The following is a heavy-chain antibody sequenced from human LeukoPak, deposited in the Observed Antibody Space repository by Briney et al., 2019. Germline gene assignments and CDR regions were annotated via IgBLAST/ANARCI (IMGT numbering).Heavy chain of an antibody. V-gene: IGHV1-18*01. D-gene: IGHD4-23*01. J-gene: IGHJ4*02. Sequence: ASVKVSCKASGYTFTSYGISWVRQAPGQGLEWMGWISAYNGNTNYAQKLQGRVTMTTDTSTSTAYMELSRLRSDDTAVYYCARDPGGYGGNAFDYWGQGTLVTVSS. CDR2: ISAYNGNT. CDR3: ARDPGGYGGNAFDY. CDR1: GYTFTSYG.